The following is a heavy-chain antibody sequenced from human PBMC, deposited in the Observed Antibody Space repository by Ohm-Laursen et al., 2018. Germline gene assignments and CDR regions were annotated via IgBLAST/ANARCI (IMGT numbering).Heavy chain of an antibody. J-gene: IGHJ5*02. D-gene: IGHD3-10*01. CDR2: IYYSGST. Sequence: SQTLSLTCTVSGGSISSYYWSWIRQPPGKGLEWIGYIYYSGSTNYNPSLKSRVTISVDTSKNQFSLKLSSVTAADTAVYYCARGGSYGSGSYYTYRFDPWGQGTLVTVSS. CDR1: GGSISSYY. V-gene: IGHV4-59*01. CDR3: ARGGSYGSGSYYTYRFDP.